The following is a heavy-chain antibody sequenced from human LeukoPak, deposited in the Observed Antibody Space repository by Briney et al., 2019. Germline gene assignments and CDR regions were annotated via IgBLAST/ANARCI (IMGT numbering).Heavy chain of an antibody. CDR3: ARGGDRSFDY. CDR1: GVSISSNLW. D-gene: IGHD3-10*01. CDR2: IHHSGSI. V-gene: IGHV4-4*02. J-gene: IGHJ4*02. Sequence: SGTLSLTCAVSGVSISSNLWWTWVRQPPGKGLEWIAEIHHSGSINYNPSLKSRVAISVDKAKNQFSLNLNSVTAADTAVYYCARGGDRSFDYWGQGTLVTVSS.